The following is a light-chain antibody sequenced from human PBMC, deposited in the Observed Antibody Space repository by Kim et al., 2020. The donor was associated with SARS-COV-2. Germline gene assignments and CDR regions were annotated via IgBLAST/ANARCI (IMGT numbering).Light chain of an antibody. Sequence: DIQMTQSPSPLSASIGDRVTITCQASQDINDYLDWYQQKPGEVPKLLIYDATRLETGVPSRFSGSGSGTHFTLTISSLQPEDIATYYCHQYDKVPQTLGQGTKVDIK. CDR3: HQYDKVPQT. CDR2: DAT. V-gene: IGKV1-33*01. J-gene: IGKJ1*01. CDR1: QDINDY.